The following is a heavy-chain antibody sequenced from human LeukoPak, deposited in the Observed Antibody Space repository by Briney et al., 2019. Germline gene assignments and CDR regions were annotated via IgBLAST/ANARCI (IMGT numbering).Heavy chain of an antibody. J-gene: IGHJ4*02. D-gene: IGHD6-19*01. V-gene: IGHV3-7*03. CDR3: ARGGAVAGTGMGY. Sequence: GGSLRLSCAASGFTFSSYWMSWVRQAPGKGLEWVANIKQDGSEKYYVDSVKGRFTISRDNAKNLLYLQMNSLRAEDTAVYYCARGGAVAGTGMGYWGQGTLVTVSS. CDR1: GFTFSSYW. CDR2: IKQDGSEK.